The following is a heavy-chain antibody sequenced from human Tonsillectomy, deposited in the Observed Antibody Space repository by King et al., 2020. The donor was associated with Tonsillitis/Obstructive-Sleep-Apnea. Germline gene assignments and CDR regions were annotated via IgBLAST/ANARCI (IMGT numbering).Heavy chain of an antibody. Sequence: QLVQSGAEVKKPGASVKVSCKASGYTFTGYYMHWVRQAPGQGLEWMAWINPNSGGTNYAQKFQGRVTMTRDTSISTAYMEVRRLRPDDTAVYSCARQVIAAAGSYFHYGMDVWGQGTTVTVSS. V-gene: IGHV1-2*02. CDR2: INPNSGGT. J-gene: IGHJ6*02. CDR1: GYTFTGYY. D-gene: IGHD6-13*01. CDR3: ARQVIAAAGSYFHYGMDV.